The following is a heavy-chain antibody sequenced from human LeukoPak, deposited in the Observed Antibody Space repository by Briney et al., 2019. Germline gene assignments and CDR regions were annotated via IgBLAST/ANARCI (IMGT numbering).Heavy chain of an antibody. CDR3: AREGSGYDFAYYYYMDV. V-gene: IGHV3-21*01. D-gene: IGHD5-12*01. Sequence: GGSLRLSCAASGFTFSSYSMNWVRQAPGKGLEWVSSISSSSSYIYYADSVKGRFTISRDNAKNSLYLQMNSLRAEDTAVYYCAREGSGYDFAYYYYMDVWGKGTTVTVSS. J-gene: IGHJ6*03. CDR1: GFTFSSYS. CDR2: ISSSSSYI.